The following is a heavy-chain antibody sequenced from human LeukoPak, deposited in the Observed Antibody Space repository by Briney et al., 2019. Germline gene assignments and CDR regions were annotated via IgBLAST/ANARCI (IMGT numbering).Heavy chain of an antibody. V-gene: IGHV1-2*02. J-gene: IGHJ4*02. D-gene: IGHD2-21*02. CDR1: GYTFPAYY. CDR2: INPNSGGT. CDR3: ASSRAQTLAFCGGDCYSGFDF. Sequence: ASVNVSCKAAGYTFPAYYMHWVRQAPGQGLEWMGWINPNSGGTNYAQKFQGRVTMTRDPSINTAYMELSWLRSDDTAMYYCASSRAQTLAFCGGDCYSGFDFWGQGTLVTVSS.